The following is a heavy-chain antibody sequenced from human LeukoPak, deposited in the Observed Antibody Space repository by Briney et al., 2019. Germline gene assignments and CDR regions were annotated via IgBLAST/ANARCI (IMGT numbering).Heavy chain of an antibody. Sequence: IPGGSLRLSCAASGFTFGSYSMNWVRQAPGKGLEWVSSISSSSSYIYYADSVKGRFTISRDNAKNSLYLQMNSLRAEDTAVYYCARDYYDSSGYYYFDYWGQGTLVTVSS. V-gene: IGHV3-21*01. CDR3: ARDYYDSSGYYYFDY. D-gene: IGHD3-22*01. J-gene: IGHJ4*02. CDR1: GFTFGSYS. CDR2: ISSSSSYI.